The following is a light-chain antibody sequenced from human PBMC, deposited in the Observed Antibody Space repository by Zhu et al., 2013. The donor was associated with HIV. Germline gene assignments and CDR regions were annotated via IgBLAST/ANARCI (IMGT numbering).Light chain of an antibody. Sequence: DIVLTQSPGTLSLSPGERATLSCRASQSLSSSFLAWYQQKPGQAPQGRHLWCIQQGHWHPRQVQWQWVVGRDFTLSITRLEPEDLAVYYCQQYGSSPLTFGGGT. J-gene: IGKJ4*01. V-gene: IGKV3-20*01. CDR3: QQYGSSPLT. CDR1: QSLSSSF. CDR2: CI.